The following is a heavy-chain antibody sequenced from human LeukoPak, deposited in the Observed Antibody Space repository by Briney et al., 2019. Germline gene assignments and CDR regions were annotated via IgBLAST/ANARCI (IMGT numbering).Heavy chain of an antibody. CDR1: GYSFTSYW. CDR2: IYPGDSDT. Sequence: GESLKISCKGSGYSFTSYWIGWVRQMPGKGLEWMGIIYPGDSDTRYSPSFQGQVTISADKSISTAYLQWSSLKASDTAMYYCARTQTVEAVAGLPYWFDPWGQGTLVTVSS. J-gene: IGHJ5*02. V-gene: IGHV5-51*01. D-gene: IGHD6-19*01. CDR3: ARTQTVEAVAGLPYWFDP.